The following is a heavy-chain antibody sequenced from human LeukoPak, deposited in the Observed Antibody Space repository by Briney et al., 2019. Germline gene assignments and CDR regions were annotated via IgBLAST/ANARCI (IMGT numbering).Heavy chain of an antibody. Sequence: GGSLRLSCAASGFAFSSYWMHWVRQAPEKGLVWVSRIKSDGSSTSYAGSVKGRFTISRDNAKNTLYLQMSSLRGEDTAIYYCVNVVRYYTDRGGYLAWGPKERPYAEYLHHWGQGTRVLVSS. CDR3: VNVVRYYTDRGGYLAWGPKERPYAEYLHH. J-gene: IGHJ1*01. CDR1: GFAFSSYW. V-gene: IGHV3-74*01. D-gene: IGHD3-22*01. CDR2: IKSDGSST.